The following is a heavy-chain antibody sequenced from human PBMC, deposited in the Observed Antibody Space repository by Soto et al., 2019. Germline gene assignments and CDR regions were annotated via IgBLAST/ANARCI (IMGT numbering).Heavy chain of an antibody. D-gene: IGHD4-17*01. CDR1: GGTFSSYA. J-gene: IGHJ4*02. CDR3: ARDPAHYGNYENDDY. CDR2: IIPIFGTA. Sequence: SVKVSCKASGGTFSSYAISWVRQAPGQGLEWMGGIIPIFGTANYAQKFQGRVTITADESTSTAYMELSSLRSEDTAVYYCARDPAHYGNYENDDYWGQGTLVTVSS. V-gene: IGHV1-69*13.